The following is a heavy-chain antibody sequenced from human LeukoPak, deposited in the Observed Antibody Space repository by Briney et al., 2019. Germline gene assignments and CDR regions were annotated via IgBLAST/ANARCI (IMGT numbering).Heavy chain of an antibody. CDR2: INNDGTAT. V-gene: IGHV3-74*01. CDR3: ATVSEY. Sequence: PGGSLRLSCAASGFTFNYFWMRWVRHVPGKGLVWVSGINNDGTATYYADSVKGRFTISRDNAKNTVYLRMNGLRAEDTTVYYCATVSEYWGQGTLVTVSS. CDR1: GFTFNYFW. J-gene: IGHJ4*02.